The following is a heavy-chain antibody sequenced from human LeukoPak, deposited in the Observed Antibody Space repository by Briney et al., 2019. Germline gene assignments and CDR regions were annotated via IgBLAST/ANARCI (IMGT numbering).Heavy chain of an antibody. J-gene: IGHJ6*02. CDR1: DDSISGYY. Sequence: PSETLSLTCSVSDDSISGYYWSWIRQPPGKGLEWIAYISYSGSANYNPSLKSRVTISVDTSKNELSLKLTSVTAADTAVYYCARRGGGGIPGYNYGPSREYFYYYGMDVWGQGTTVTVSS. CDR3: ARRGGGGIPGYNYGPSREYFYYYGMDV. D-gene: IGHD5-18*01. CDR2: ISYSGSA. V-gene: IGHV4-59*01.